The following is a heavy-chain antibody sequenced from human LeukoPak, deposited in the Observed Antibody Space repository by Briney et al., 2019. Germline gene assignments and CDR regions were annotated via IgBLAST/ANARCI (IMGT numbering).Heavy chain of an antibody. CDR2: INPNSGGT. Sequence: ASVKVSCKASGYTFTGYYMHWVRQAPGQGLEWMGWINPNSGGTNYAQKFQGRVTMTRDTSISTACMELSRLRSDDTAVYYCARSRQKYSSSWDNWFDPWGQGTLVTVSS. J-gene: IGHJ5*02. CDR3: ARSRQKYSSSWDNWFDP. V-gene: IGHV1-2*02. CDR1: GYTFTGYY. D-gene: IGHD6-13*01.